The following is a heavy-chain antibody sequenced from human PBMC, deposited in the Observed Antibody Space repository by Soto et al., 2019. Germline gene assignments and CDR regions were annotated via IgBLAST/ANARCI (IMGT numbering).Heavy chain of an antibody. D-gene: IGHD3-10*01. Sequence: GSLRLSCAASGFTFSSYAMSWVRQAPGKGLGWVSAISGSGGSTYYADSVKGRFTISRDNSKNTLYLQMNSLRAEDTAVYYCAKDPIWFGESYNWFDPWGQGTLVTVSS. CDR2: ISGSGGST. CDR1: GFTFSSYA. J-gene: IGHJ5*02. CDR3: AKDPIWFGESYNWFDP. V-gene: IGHV3-23*01.